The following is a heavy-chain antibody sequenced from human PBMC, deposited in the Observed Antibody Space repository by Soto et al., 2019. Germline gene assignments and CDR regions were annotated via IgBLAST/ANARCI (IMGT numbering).Heavy chain of an antibody. CDR1: GGSFSGYY. Sequence: PSETLSLTCAVYGGSFSGYYWSWIRQPPGKGLEWIGEINHSGSTNYNPSLKSRVTISVDTSKNQFSLKLSSVTAADTAVYYCARAQRGYSYGYQRFSGVDYFDYWGQGTLVTVSS. V-gene: IGHV4-34*01. CDR2: INHSGST. J-gene: IGHJ4*02. D-gene: IGHD5-18*01. CDR3: ARAQRGYSYGYQRFSGVDYFDY.